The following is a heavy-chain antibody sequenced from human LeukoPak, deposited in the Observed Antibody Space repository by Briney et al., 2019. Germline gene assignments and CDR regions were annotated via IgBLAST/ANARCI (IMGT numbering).Heavy chain of an antibody. J-gene: IGHJ5*02. Sequence: PSETLSLTCTVSGGSISSYYWSWIRQPPGKGLEWIGYIYYSGSTNYNPSLKSRVTISVDTSKNQFSLKLSSVTAADTAVYYCARGIIPRGVDYDFWSGYYLRNWFDPWGQGTLVTVSS. D-gene: IGHD3-3*01. V-gene: IGHV4-59*01. CDR3: ARGIIPRGVDYDFWSGYYLRNWFDP. CDR2: IYYSGST. CDR1: GGSISSYY.